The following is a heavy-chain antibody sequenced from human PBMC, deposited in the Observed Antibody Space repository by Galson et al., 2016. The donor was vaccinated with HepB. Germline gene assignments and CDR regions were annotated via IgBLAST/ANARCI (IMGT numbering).Heavy chain of an antibody. V-gene: IGHV3-23*01. D-gene: IGHD3-16*01. J-gene: IGHJ4*02. CDR3: GKHGGFDY. CDR2: ITGSGDTT. Sequence: SLRLSCAASGLSFSISGMSWVRQTPGRGLEWASGITGSGDTTHYADSGKGRFIVSRDNSKNTLYLFMNNLRAGDTAVYYCGKHGGFDYWGQGALVTVSS. CDR1: GLSFSISG.